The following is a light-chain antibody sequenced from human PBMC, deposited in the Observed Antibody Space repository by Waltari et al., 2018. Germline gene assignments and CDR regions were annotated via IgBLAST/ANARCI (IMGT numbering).Light chain of an antibody. CDR2: EVT. CDR1: SRDVGGYNL. J-gene: IGLJ2*01. V-gene: IGLV2-23*02. CDR3: SSYTTSHTVL. Sequence: QSALTKPASVSGSPGQSITISCPGTSRDVGGYNLVSWYQQHPGKAPKVMIYEVTERPSGVSDRFSGSKSGDTASLTISDLQAEDEADYFCSSYTTSHTVLFGGGTTLTVL.